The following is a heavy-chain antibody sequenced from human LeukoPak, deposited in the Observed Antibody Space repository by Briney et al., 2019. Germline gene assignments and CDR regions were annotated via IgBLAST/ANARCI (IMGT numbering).Heavy chain of an antibody. CDR3: ARGRVYCSGTSCYEDY. CDR1: GFTFSSYS. D-gene: IGHD2-2*01. Sequence: GGSLRLSCADSGFTFSSYSMNWVRQAPGKGLEWVSYISSSSSTIYYADSVKGRFTISRDNAKNSLYLQMNSLRDEDTAVYYCARGRVYCSGTSCYEDYWGQGTLVTVSS. V-gene: IGHV3-48*02. J-gene: IGHJ4*02. CDR2: ISSSSSTI.